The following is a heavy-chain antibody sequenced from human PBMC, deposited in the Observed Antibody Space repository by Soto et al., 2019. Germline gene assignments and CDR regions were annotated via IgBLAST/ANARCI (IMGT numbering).Heavy chain of an antibody. V-gene: IGHV4-59*01. CDR1: GGSISSYY. D-gene: IGHD3-10*01. J-gene: IGHJ5*02. Sequence: SETPSLTCTVSGGSISSYYWSWIRQPPGKGLEWIGYIYYSGSTNYNPSLKSRVTISVDTSKNQFSLKLSSVTAADTAVYYCARDPSRITMARGVAHPNWFEPWGQGTLVTVSS. CDR2: IYYSGST. CDR3: ARDPSRITMARGVAHPNWFEP.